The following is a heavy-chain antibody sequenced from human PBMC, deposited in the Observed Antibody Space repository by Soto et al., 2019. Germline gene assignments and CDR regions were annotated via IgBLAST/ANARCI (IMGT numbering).Heavy chain of an antibody. J-gene: IGHJ6*03. D-gene: IGHD3-10*01. CDR1: GGSFSGYY. V-gene: IGHV4-34*01. Sequence: SETLSLTCAVYGGSFSGYYWSWIRQPPGKGLEWIGEINHSGSTNYNPSLKSRVTISVDTSKNQFSLKLSSVTAADTAVYYCARKTMVRGPYMAVWGKGTTAPVSS. CDR3: ARKTMVRGPYMAV. CDR2: INHSGST.